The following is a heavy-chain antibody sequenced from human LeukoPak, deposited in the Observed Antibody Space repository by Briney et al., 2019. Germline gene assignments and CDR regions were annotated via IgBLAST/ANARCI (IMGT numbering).Heavy chain of an antibody. Sequence: SETLSLTCTVSGGSISSYYWSWIRQPPGKGLEWIGYIYYSGSTNYNPSLKSRVTISVDTSKNQFSLKLSSVTAADTAVYYCARVDYDIAAAGPSGFDYWGQGTLVTVSS. CDR1: GGSISSYY. CDR2: IYYSGST. V-gene: IGHV4-59*01. D-gene: IGHD6-13*01. J-gene: IGHJ4*02. CDR3: ARVDYDIAAAGPSGFDY.